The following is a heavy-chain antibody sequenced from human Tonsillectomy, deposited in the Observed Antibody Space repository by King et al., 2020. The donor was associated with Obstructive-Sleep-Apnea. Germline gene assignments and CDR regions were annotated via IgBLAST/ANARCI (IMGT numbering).Heavy chain of an antibody. D-gene: IGHD2-15*01. CDR2: MSSSGSSV. Sequence: VQLVESGGGLVNPGGSLRLSSAASGFTVSDYYMAWIRQAPGKGPEWISYMSSSGSSVFYADSVKGRFIISRDNAKNSLSLQMNSLRAEDTAVYYCARDQGYCSGETCHGVFDYWGQGTLVTVSS. V-gene: IGHV3-11*01. CDR3: ARDQGYCSGETCHGVFDY. J-gene: IGHJ4*02. CDR1: GFTVSDYY.